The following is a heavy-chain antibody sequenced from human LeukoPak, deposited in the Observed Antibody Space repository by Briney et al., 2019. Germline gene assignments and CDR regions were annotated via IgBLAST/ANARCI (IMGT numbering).Heavy chain of an antibody. CDR2: IIPIFGTA. CDR1: GFTFTNYD. Sequence: SVKVSCKTSGFTFTNYDINWVRQAPGQWLEWMGGIIPIFGTANYAQKFQGRVTITTDESTSTAYMELSSLRSEDTAVYYCARGGNLTYYDFWSGYSYYFDYWGQGTLVTVSS. J-gene: IGHJ4*02. CDR3: ARGGNLTYYDFWSGYSYYFDY. D-gene: IGHD3-3*01. V-gene: IGHV1-69*05.